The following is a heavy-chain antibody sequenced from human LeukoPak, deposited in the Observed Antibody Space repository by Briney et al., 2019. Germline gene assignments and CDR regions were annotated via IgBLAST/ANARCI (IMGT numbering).Heavy chain of an antibody. CDR3: ARDLTGDQFFDP. CDR2: IYYSGST. Sequence: SETLSLTCTVSGGSISSGGYYWSWIRQHPGKGLEWIGYIYYSGSTYYNPSLKSRVTISVDTSKNQFSLRLSSVTAADTAVYYCARDLTGDQFFDPWGQGTLVTVSS. J-gene: IGHJ5*02. D-gene: IGHD7-27*01. CDR1: GGSISSGGYY. V-gene: IGHV4-31*03.